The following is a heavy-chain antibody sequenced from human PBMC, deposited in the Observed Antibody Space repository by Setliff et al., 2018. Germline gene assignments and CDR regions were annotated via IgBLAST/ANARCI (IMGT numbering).Heavy chain of an antibody. CDR2: VDPEDGET. D-gene: IGHD3-10*01. CDR3: ARPIWFGEDWFDP. J-gene: IGHJ5*02. CDR1: GYTFTDYY. V-gene: IGHV1-69-2*01. Sequence: ASVKVSCKASGYTFTDYYMHWVQQAPGKGLEWMGRVDPEDGETISAEKFQGRVTITADTSTDTAYMELSSLRSEDTAVYYCARPIWFGEDWFDPWGQGTLVTVSS.